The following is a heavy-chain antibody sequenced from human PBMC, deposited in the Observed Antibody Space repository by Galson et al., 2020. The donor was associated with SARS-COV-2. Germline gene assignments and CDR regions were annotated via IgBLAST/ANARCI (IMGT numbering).Heavy chain of an antibody. V-gene: IGHV5-51*01. J-gene: IGHJ4*02. CDR2: IYPGDSDT. D-gene: IGHD2-15*01. CDR1: GYNLTSYW. Sequence: HGESLKILCKGPGYNLTSYWNGWVRPIPGKGLEWMGLIYPGDSDTRYSPSFQGQVTISADKSISTAYLQWSSLKASDTAMYYCARPRAHPLYGGNAGFDYWGQGTLVTVSS. CDR3: ARPRAHPLYGGNAGFDY.